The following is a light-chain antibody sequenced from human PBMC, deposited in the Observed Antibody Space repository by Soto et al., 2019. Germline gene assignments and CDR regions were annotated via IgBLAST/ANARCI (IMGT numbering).Light chain of an antibody. V-gene: IGLV2-8*01. J-gene: IGLJ2*01. Sequence: SVLTQPPSASGSPGQSVTISCTGTSSDIGGYNFVSWYQQHPGKAPKLMIDEVNKRPSGVPDRFSGSKSGNTASLTVSGLQAEDEADYYCSSYADTNNLVFGGGTKLTVL. CDR2: EVN. CDR3: SSYADTNNLV. CDR1: SSDIGGYNF.